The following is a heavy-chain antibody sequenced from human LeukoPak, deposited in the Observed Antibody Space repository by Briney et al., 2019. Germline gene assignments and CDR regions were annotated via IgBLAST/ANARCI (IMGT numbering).Heavy chain of an antibody. CDR1: GFTFSSYG. CDR2: IYSGGST. V-gene: IGHV3-NL1*01. CDR3: ASPLLWFGELLSDY. J-gene: IGHJ4*02. Sequence: GGSLRLSCAASGFTFSSYGMHWVRQAPGKGLEWVSVIYSGGSTYYADSVKGRFTISRDNSKNTLYLQMNSLRAEDTAVYYCASPLLWFGELLSDYWGQGTLVTVSS. D-gene: IGHD3-10*01.